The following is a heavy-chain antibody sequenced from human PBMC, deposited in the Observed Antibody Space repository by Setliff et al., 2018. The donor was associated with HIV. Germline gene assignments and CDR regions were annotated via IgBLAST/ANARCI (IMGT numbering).Heavy chain of an antibody. CDR3: ARDLDPYFAMAV. CDR2: ISGSGGST. V-gene: IGHV3-23*01. CDR1: GFTSRTYV. J-gene: IGHJ6*02. Sequence: LRLSCAASGFTSRTYVMGWVRQAPGKGLEWVSGISGSGGSTYYADSVKGRFTISADTSKNTLYLQMTRLSAEDTAVYYCARDLDPYFAMAVWGQGTTVTVSS.